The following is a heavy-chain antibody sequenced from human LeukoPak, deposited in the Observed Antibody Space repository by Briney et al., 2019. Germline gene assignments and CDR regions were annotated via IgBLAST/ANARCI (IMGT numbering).Heavy chain of an antibody. CDR3: ARSAEGDWFDP. J-gene: IGHJ5*02. V-gene: IGHV3-48*03. D-gene: IGHD3-16*01. CDR2: ISGRSTTI. Sequence: PGGSLRLSCRGSEFKISNYEMTWVRQAPGKGLEWVSYISGRSTTIFYADSVKGRFIISRDNAKNSLYLQMNNLTAEDTAVYYCARSAEGDWFDPWGQGTLVTVSS. CDR1: EFKISNYE.